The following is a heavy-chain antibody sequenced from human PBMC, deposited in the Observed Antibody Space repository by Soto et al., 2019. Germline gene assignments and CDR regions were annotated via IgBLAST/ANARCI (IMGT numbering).Heavy chain of an antibody. D-gene: IGHD1-26*01. V-gene: IGHV3-48*02. CDR1: GFMFNRYS. J-gene: IGHJ6*02. CDR2: ISSSGANV. Sequence: EMQLVESGGGLVQPGASLRLSCAASGFMFNRYSMNWVRQAPGKGLELVAYISSSGANVYYANSVRGLLTISRDNVNNLVYLQLNILRDEDTAPYYCARDLGIFVGMDDWGQGTTVAVSS. CDR3: ARDLGIFVGMDD.